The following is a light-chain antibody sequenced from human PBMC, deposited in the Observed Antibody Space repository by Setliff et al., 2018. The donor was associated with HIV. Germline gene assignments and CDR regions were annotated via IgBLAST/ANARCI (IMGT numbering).Light chain of an antibody. CDR1: SGDVGGYNC. Sequence: QSALAHPPSVSGSPGQSVTISCTGTSGDVGGYNCVSWYQQPPGTAPKLMIYEVNNRPSGVPDRFSGSKSGNTASLTISGLQAEDEADYYCSSCSSSSTLVFGGGTKVTVL. J-gene: IGLJ2*01. V-gene: IGLV2-18*02. CDR3: SSCSSSSTLV. CDR2: EVN.